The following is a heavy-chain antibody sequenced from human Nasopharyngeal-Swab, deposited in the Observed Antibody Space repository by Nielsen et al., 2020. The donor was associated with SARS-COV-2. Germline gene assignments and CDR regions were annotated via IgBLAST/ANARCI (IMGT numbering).Heavy chain of an antibody. CDR2: IKPDGSEK. D-gene: IGHD3-22*01. J-gene: IGHJ4*02. Sequence: GESLKISCVVSGFTFSDHWMNWVRQAPGKGLEWVANIKPDGSEKHYVDSVKGRFTISRDNARNSLFLQMDSLRVEDTAIYYCAGNHDNTFWGQGNLVAVS. CDR3: AGNHDNTF. CDR1: GFTFSDHW. V-gene: IGHV3-7*03.